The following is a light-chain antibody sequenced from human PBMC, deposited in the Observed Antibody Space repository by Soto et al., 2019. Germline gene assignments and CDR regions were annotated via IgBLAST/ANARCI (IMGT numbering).Light chain of an antibody. CDR3: QQYGSSLFA. CDR2: GAS. Sequence: EIALTQSPGTLSLSPGEIATLSCRARQSVSSSYLAWYQQKPGQAPRLLIYGASSRATGIPARFSGSGTGTDFTLTISRLEPEDFAVYYCQQYGSSLFAFDPGTKVDIK. J-gene: IGKJ3*01. CDR1: QSVSSSY. V-gene: IGKV3-20*01.